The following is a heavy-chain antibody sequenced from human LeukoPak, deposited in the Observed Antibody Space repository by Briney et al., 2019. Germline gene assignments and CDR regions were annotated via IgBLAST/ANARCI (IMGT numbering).Heavy chain of an antibody. CDR1: GGSISSSSYY. D-gene: IGHD3-22*01. CDR3: ARGHYYDSSGYYLGNYFDY. J-gene: IGHJ4*02. CDR2: IYYSGST. Sequence: SETLSLTCTVSGGSISSSSYYWGWIRQPPGKGLEWIGSIYYSGSTYYNPSLKSRVTISVDTSKNQFSLKLSSVTAADTAVYYCARGHYYDSSGYYLGNYFDYWGQGTLVTVSS. V-gene: IGHV4-39*07.